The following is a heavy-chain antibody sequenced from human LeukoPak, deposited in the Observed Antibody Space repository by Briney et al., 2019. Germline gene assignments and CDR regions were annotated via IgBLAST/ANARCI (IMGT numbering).Heavy chain of an antibody. D-gene: IGHD1-26*01. CDR3: AAESGGGYLHLSFDS. Sequence: TSVKLTCKASGFTFTSSAVQWVRQARGQRLEWIGWIVVGSGNTNYAQKFQERVTITRDMSTSTAYMELSSLRSEDTAVYYCAAESGGGYLHLSFDSWGQGTMVTVSS. J-gene: IGHJ3*02. V-gene: IGHV1-58*01. CDR1: GFTFTSSA. CDR2: IVVGSGNT.